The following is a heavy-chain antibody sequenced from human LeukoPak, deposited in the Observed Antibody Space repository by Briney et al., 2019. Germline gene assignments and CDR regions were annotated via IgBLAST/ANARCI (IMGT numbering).Heavy chain of an antibody. V-gene: IGHV4-59*08. D-gene: IGHD4-17*01. CDR2: IYYSGST. Sequence: SETLSLTCTVSGGSISSYYWSWIRQPPGKGLEWIGYIYYSGSTNYNPSLKSRVTISVDTSKNQFSLKLSSVTAADTAVYYCARHYGDYAFDFWGQGTVVTVSS. CDR3: ARHYGDYAFDF. J-gene: IGHJ4*02. CDR1: GGSISSYY.